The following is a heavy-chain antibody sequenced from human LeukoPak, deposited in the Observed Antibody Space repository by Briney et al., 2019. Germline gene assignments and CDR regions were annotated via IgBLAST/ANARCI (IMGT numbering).Heavy chain of an antibody. CDR1: GFLFSTYG. CDR3: AEDQKLQPFHY. CDR2: IQFDGSDE. J-gene: IGHJ4*02. V-gene: IGHV3-30*02. D-gene: IGHD2-15*01. Sequence: GGSLRLSCTASGFLFSTYGMHWVRQAPGKGLEWISFIQFDGSDEFYADSVKGRFIISRDNSKNTLYLQMNSLRTEDTSVYYCAEDQKLQPFHYWGQGTLVTVSS.